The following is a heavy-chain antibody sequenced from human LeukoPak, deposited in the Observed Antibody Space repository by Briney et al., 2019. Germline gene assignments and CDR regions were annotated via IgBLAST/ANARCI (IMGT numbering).Heavy chain of an antibody. V-gene: IGHV4-59*02. Sequence: GSLRLSCTVSGFTVSSNSMSWIRQPPGKGLEWIGYIYHSGSTKYNPSLKSRVTISVDTSKKQFSLKLSSVTAADTAVYYCARDGYGGVDSWGQGTLVTVSS. CDR3: ARDGYGGVDS. CDR1: GFTVSSNS. D-gene: IGHD3-10*01. CDR2: IYHSGST. J-gene: IGHJ4*02.